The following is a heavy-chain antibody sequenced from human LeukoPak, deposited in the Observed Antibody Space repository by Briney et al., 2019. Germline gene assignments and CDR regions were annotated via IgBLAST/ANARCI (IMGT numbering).Heavy chain of an antibody. V-gene: IGHV3-15*01. J-gene: IGHJ5*02. CDR3: TTDRMIYATNWAVSWFDP. CDR1: GITFTNAW. CDR2: VKTKGDGGAA. D-gene: IGHD2-8*01. Sequence: PGGSLRLSCAASGITFTNAWLTWVRRAPGKGLEWVGLVKTKGDGGAAEYAAPVKGRFTISRDDSTKTLYLQMNSLKTEDTAVYYCTTDRMIYATNWAVSWFDPWGQGTLVTVSS.